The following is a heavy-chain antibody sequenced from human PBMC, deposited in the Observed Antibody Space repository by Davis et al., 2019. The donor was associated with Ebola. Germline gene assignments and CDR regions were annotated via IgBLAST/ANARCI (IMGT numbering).Heavy chain of an antibody. Sequence: SVKVSCKASGGTFSSYAISWVRQAPGQGLEWMGGIIPILGIANYAQKFQGRVTMTSDTSTSTVSMELSRLRSDDTAVYYCVRDHLDYSNYVGWFEPWGQGTLVTVSS. D-gene: IGHD4-11*01. J-gene: IGHJ5*02. CDR3: VRDHLDYSNYVGWFEP. CDR2: IIPILGIA. CDR1: GGTFSSYA. V-gene: IGHV1-69*10.